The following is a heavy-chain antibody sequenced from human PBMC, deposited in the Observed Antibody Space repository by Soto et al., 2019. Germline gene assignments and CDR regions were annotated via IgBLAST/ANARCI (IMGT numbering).Heavy chain of an antibody. Sequence: QQWGAGLLKPSETLSLTCAVYDGSFSGYSWTWIRQPPGTGLEWIGEINHSGSTNYNPSLKSRVTISVDTSKNQFSLKLTSVTAADTAVYYCARDKITGLFDYWGQGTLVTVSS. J-gene: IGHJ4*02. CDR1: DGSFSGYS. V-gene: IGHV4-34*01. CDR3: ARDKITGLFDY. CDR2: INHSGST. D-gene: IGHD2-8*02.